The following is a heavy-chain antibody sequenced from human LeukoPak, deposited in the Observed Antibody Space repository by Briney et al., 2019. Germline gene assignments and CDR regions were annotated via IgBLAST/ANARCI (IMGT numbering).Heavy chain of an antibody. CDR3: ARVPLDSYGSRWFDP. CDR2: INPSGGST. CDR1: GYTFTSYY. J-gene: IGHJ5*02. D-gene: IGHD5-18*01. V-gene: IGHV1-46*01. Sequence: ASVKVSCKASGYTFTSYYMHWVRQAPGQGLEWMGIINPSGGSTSYAQKFQGRVTMTRDTSTSTVYMELSSLRSEDTAVYYCARVPLDSYGSRWFDPWGQGTLVTVSS.